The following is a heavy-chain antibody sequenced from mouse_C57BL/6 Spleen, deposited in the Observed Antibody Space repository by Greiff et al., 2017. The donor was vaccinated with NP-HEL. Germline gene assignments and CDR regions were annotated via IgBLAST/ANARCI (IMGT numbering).Heavy chain of an antibody. CDR3: ARGGYGSTYFDY. D-gene: IGHD1-1*01. CDR2: INPNNGGT. Sequence: EVQLQQSGPELVKPGASVKISCKASGYTFTDYYMNWVKQSHGQCLEWIGDINPNNGGTSYHQKFKGKGTLTVDKSSGTAHMEIRSLTSEDSAVYYCARGGYGSTYFDYWSQGATLTVAS. V-gene: IGHV1-26*01. J-gene: IGHJ2*01. CDR1: GYTFTDYY.